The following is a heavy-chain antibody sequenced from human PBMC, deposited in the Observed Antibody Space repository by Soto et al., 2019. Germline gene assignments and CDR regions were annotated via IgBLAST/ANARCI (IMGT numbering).Heavy chain of an antibody. CDR2: ISTDGNT. CDR1: GFTFSSYA. Sequence: GGSLRLSCAASGFTFSSYAMSWVRQAPGKGLEWVSSISTDGNTYYPDSVKGRFTISRENAKNSLYLQMNSLRAGDTAVYYCARGPATAAGTAYYGMDLWGQGTTVTVSS. J-gene: IGHJ6*02. CDR3: ARGPATAAGTAYYGMDL. D-gene: IGHD6-13*01. V-gene: IGHV3-13*01.